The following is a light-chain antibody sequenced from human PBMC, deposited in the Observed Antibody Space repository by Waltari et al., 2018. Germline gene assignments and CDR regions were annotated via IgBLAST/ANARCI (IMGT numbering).Light chain of an antibody. Sequence: DIVMTQTPLSLPVTPGEPASISCRSSQSLLDSDDGNTYLDWYLQKPGQSPQLLIYTISYRASGVPDRFSGSGSGTDFTLKISRVEAEDVGVYYCMQRIEFPLYTFGQGTKLEIK. CDR3: MQRIEFPLYT. CDR2: TIS. J-gene: IGKJ2*01. V-gene: IGKV2-40*01. CDR1: QSLLDSDDGNTY.